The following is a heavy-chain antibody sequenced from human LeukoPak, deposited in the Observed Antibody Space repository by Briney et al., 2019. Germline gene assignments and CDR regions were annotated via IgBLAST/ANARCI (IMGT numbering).Heavy chain of an antibody. J-gene: IGHJ4*02. CDR2: IYYSGST. V-gene: IGHV4-59*01. Sequence: SXXLSLTCTVSGGSISSYYWSWIRQPPGKGLEWIGYIYYSGSTNYNPTLKRRVTISLDTSKNQFSLKLSSVTAADTAVYYCAGGLDYCFDYWGQGTLVTVSS. CDR1: GGSISSYY. D-gene: IGHD2/OR15-2a*01. CDR3: AGGLDYCFDY.